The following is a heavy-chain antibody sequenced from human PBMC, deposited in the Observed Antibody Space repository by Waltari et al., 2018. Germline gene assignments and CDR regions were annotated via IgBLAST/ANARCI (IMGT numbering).Heavy chain of an antibody. D-gene: IGHD3-10*01. CDR3: ARVVQFGEFLYGMDV. CDR2: INYSGYT. J-gene: IGHJ6*02. CDR1: SGSFSGYY. V-gene: IGHV4-34*02. Sequence: QVQLQQWGAGLLRPSETLSLTCDVSSGSFSGYYWSWIRQSPGKGREWIGEINYSGYTNYNPSLKSRVIISLDMSKNQFSLKLNYVTAADRAVYYCARVVQFGEFLYGMDVWGQGTTVTVSS.